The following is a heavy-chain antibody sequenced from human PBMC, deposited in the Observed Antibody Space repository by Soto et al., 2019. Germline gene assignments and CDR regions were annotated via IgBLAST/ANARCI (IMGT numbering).Heavy chain of an antibody. J-gene: IGHJ6*02. V-gene: IGHV3-21*01. CDR2: ISSSGYI. CDR3: ARHCSAGSCYPGMDV. D-gene: IGHD2-15*01. Sequence: XECLRLSCAACGFNFNSYTINWVGQAPGKRLEWLSSISSSGYIFSTDSVRGRFTISRDNAKNSVYLQINSLRAEDTAVYFCARHCSAGSCYPGMDVWGQGTTVTVSS. CDR1: GFNFNSYT.